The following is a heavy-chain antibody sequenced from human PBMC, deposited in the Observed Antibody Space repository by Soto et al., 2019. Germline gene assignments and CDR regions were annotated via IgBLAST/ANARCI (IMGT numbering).Heavy chain of an antibody. J-gene: IGHJ4*02. CDR2: ISGRTGST. V-gene: IGHV3-23*01. Sequence: EVQVLESGGGLVQPGGSLRLSCAASGFTFSSCAMSWVRQAPGKGLEWVSAISGRTGSTSYADSVKGRFTISRDNSRNTLYLQMNSLRAEDTAVYYCGVQYDYWGQGTLVTVSA. CDR1: GFTFSSCA. CDR3: GVQYDY. D-gene: IGHD1-1*01.